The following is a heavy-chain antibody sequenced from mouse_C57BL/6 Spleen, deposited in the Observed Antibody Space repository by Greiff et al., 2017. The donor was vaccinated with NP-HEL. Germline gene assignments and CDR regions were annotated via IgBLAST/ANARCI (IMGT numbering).Heavy chain of an antibody. CDR3: ARDEDEVTLFAY. D-gene: IGHD2-13*01. J-gene: IGHJ3*01. CDR1: GYTFTEYT. V-gene: IGHV1-62-2*01. Sequence: QVHVKQSGAELVKPGASVKLSCKASGYTFTEYTIHWVKQRSGQGLEWIGWFYPGSGSIKYNEKFKDKATLTADKSSSTVYMELSRWTSEDSAVYFCARDEDEVTLFAYWGQGTLVTVSA. CDR2: FYPGSGSI.